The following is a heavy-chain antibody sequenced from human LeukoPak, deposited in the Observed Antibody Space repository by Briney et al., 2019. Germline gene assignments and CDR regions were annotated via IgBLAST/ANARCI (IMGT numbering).Heavy chain of an antibody. CDR3: ARGLGLATADY. CDR2: INHSGST. J-gene: IGHJ4*02. Sequence: TSETLSRTCAVYGGSFSGYYWSWIRQPPGKGLEWIGEINHSGSTNYNPSLKSRVTISVDTSKNQFSLKLSSVTAADTAVYYCARGLGLATADYWGQGTLVTVSS. CDR1: GGSFSGYY. D-gene: IGHD1-26*01. V-gene: IGHV4-34*01.